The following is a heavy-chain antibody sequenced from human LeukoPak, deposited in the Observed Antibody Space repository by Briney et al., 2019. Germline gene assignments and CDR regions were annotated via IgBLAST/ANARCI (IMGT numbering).Heavy chain of an antibody. D-gene: IGHD6-13*01. CDR1: GFTFSSYW. V-gene: IGHV3-7*01. CDR2: IKQDGSQK. Sequence: GGSLRLSCAASGFTFSSYWMTWVRQAPGKGLKWVANIKQDGSQKYYVDSVKGRLTISRDNAKNSVYLQVNSLRVEDTAVYYCARIGSSSSSLDYWGQGTPVTVSS. CDR3: ARIGSSSSSLDY. J-gene: IGHJ4*02.